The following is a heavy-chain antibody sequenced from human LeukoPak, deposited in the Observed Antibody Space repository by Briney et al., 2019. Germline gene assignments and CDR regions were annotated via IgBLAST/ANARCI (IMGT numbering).Heavy chain of an antibody. CDR2: INPNSGGT. Sequence: ASVKVSCKASGYTFTGCYMHWVRQAPGQGLEWMGWINPNSGGTNYAQKFQDRVTMTRDTSISTAYMELSRLRSDDTAVYYCARVHDYGGNSRDFDYWGQGTLVTVSS. D-gene: IGHD4-23*01. CDR1: GYTFTGCY. J-gene: IGHJ4*02. CDR3: ARVHDYGGNSRDFDY. V-gene: IGHV1-2*02.